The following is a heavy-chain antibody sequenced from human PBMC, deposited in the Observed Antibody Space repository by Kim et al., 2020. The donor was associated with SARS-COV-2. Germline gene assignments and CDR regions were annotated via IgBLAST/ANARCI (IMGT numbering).Heavy chain of an antibody. V-gene: IGHV3-33*01. J-gene: IGHJ6*02. D-gene: IGHD3-10*01. Sequence: TDSMQGQFSISRDNSKNTLYLQMNSLRAGDTAVYYCARTLILSGYYGMDVWDRGTTVTVSS. CDR3: ARTLILSGYYGMDV.